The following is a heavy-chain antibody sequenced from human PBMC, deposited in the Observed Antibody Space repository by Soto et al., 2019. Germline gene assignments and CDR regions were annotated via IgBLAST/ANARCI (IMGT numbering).Heavy chain of an antibody. J-gene: IGHJ3*02. CDR2: ISYDGSNK. V-gene: IGHV3-30-3*01. D-gene: IGHD1-26*01. CDR1: GFTFSSYA. CDR3: ARDGLIGIVGAAHAFDI. Sequence: GGSLRLSCAASGFTFSSYAMHWVRQAPGKGLEWVAVISYDGSNKYYADSVKGRFTISRDNSKNTLYLQMNSLRAEDTAVYYCARDGLIGIVGAAHAFDIWGQGTMVTVSS.